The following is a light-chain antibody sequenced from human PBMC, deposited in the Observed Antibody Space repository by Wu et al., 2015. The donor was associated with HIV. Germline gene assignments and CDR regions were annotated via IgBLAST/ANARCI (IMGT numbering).Light chain of an antibody. CDR3: QQYNTYPYS. Sequence: DIQLTQSPSFLSASIGDRVTITCRASQAISSYLVWYQQKPGKAPKLLIYAASTLQSGVPSRFSGSGSGTEFTLSISSLQPDDFATYYCQQYNTYPYSFGQGTKLEIK. V-gene: IGKV1-9*01. J-gene: IGKJ2*03. CDR1: QAISSY. CDR2: AAS.